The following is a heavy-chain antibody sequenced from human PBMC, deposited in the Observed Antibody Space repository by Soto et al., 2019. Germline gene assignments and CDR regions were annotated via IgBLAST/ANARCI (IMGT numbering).Heavy chain of an antibody. CDR2: IDWDDDK. CDR3: ARQRGQLRGRYFDY. CDR1: GFSLSTSGMR. J-gene: IGHJ4*02. D-gene: IGHD1-26*01. V-gene: IGHV2-70*04. Sequence: SGATLVNTTQTLTRTCTFSGFSLSTSGMRVIWICKPPGKALEWLARIDWDDDKFYRTSLKTRLTISKDTSKNQVVLTMTNMDPADTARYYRARQRGQLRGRYFDYWGQGAMVTVSS.